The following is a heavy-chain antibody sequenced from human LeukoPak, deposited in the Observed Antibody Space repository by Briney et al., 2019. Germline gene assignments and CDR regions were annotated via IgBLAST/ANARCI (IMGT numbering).Heavy chain of an antibody. J-gene: IGHJ4*02. CDR3: ARDPSEKYNAFDH. CDR2: ISSSSSYI. Sequence: PGGSLRLSCAASGFTFSSYSMNWVRQAPGKGLEWVSSISSSSSYIYYADSVKGRFTISRDNAKNSLYLQMNSLRAEDTAVYYCARDPSEKYNAFDHWGQGTLVTVSS. CDR1: GFTFSSYS. V-gene: IGHV3-21*01. D-gene: IGHD1-1*01.